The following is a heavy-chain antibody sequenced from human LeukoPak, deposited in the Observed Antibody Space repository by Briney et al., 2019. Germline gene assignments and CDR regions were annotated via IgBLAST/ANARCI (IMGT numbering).Heavy chain of an antibody. J-gene: IGHJ6*02. Sequence: GGSLRLSCAASAFXFSSFGMHWVRQAPGKGLEWVAVIWYDGSKKYCADSVKGRFTISRENSKNTLYLQMNSLRAEDTAVYYCARVANITTFGMDVWGQGTTVTVSS. CDR3: ARVANITTFGMDV. CDR1: AFXFSSFG. D-gene: IGHD3-9*01. V-gene: IGHV3-33*01. CDR2: IWYDGSKK.